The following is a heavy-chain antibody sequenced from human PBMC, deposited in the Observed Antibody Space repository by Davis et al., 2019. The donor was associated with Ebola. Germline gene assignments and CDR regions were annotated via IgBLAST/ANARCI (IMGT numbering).Heavy chain of an antibody. V-gene: IGHV3-30*02. CDR2: IWYDGSNK. Sequence: PGGSLRLSCTDSVITFSSYAMTWVRQAPGKGLEWVAVIWYDGSNKYYADSVKGRFTISRDNSKKTLYLQMNSLRAEDTAVYYCAKVERPLWGQGTLVTVSS. CDR3: AKVERPL. J-gene: IGHJ4*02. CDR1: VITFSSYA. D-gene: IGHD1-1*01.